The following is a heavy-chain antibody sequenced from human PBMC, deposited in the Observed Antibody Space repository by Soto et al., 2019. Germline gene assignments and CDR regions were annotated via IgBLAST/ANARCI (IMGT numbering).Heavy chain of an antibody. CDR3: ARVSNYDIFTGPFDP. Sequence: XSVKVSCKASGGTFSSYAISWVRQAPGQGLEWMGGIIPIFGTANYAQKFQGRVTITADKSTSTAYMELSSLRSEDTAVYYCARVSNYDIFTGPFDPWGQGTLVTVSS. CDR1: GGTFSSYA. J-gene: IGHJ5*02. CDR2: IIPIFGTA. D-gene: IGHD3-9*01. V-gene: IGHV1-69*06.